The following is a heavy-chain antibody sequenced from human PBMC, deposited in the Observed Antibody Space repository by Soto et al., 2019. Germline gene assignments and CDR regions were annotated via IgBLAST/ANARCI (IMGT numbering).Heavy chain of an antibody. V-gene: IGHV3-11*01. CDR2: ISSSGSTI. CDR1: GFTFSDYY. CDR3: AREGFTIFGVVTRYYYYGMDV. J-gene: IGHJ6*02. Sequence: QVQLVESGGGLVKPGGSLRLSCAASGFTFSDYYMSWIRQAPGKGLEWVSYISSSGSTIYYADSVKGRFTISRDNAKNSLYLQMNSLRAEDTAVYYCAREGFTIFGVVTRYYYYGMDVWGQGTTVTVSS. D-gene: IGHD3-3*01.